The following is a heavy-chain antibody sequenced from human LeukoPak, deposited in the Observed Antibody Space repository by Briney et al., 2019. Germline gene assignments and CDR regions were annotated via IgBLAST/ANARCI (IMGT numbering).Heavy chain of an antibody. J-gene: IGHJ4*02. CDR1: GFTFSSYS. V-gene: IGHV3-74*03. CDR3: VRGGFNGN. CDR2: IENDGTGA. Sequence: GGSLRLSCAASGFTFSSYSMNWVRQAPGKGLVWVSRIENDGTGAVYADAVEGRFTISRDNAKNMLYLQMNSLRAEDTAVYYCVRGGFNGNWGQGTLVTVSS. D-gene: IGHD2-8*01.